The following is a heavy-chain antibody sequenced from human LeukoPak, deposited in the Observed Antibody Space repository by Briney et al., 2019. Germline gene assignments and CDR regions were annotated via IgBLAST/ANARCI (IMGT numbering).Heavy chain of an antibody. J-gene: IGHJ4*02. Sequence: PGGSLRLSCAASGFTFGDYAMIWVRQTPGQGLEWLSYIVSFSSPVYYADSVKGRFTISRDNAKNSLYLQMNSLRAEDTAMYYCARFLNNYTYADYWGQGTLVTVSS. CDR2: IVSFSSPV. D-gene: IGHD1/OR15-1a*01. CDR3: ARFLNNYTYADY. CDR1: GFTFGDYA. V-gene: IGHV3-48*04.